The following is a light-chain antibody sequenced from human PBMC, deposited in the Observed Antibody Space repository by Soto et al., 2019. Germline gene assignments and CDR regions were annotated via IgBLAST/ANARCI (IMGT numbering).Light chain of an antibody. CDR2: EVS. CDR3: CSYAGRSPVV. Sequence: QSALTQPASVSGSPGQSITISCTGTSSDVGSYNLVSWYQQHPGKAPKFMIYEVSNRPSGISSRFSGSKSGNTASLTISGLQSEDEADYFCCSYAGRSPVVFGGGTKVTVL. V-gene: IGLV2-23*02. CDR1: SSDVGSYNL. J-gene: IGLJ3*02.